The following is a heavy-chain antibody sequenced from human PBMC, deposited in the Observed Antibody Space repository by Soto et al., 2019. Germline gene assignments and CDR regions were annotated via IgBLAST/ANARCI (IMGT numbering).Heavy chain of an antibody. CDR3: TTPPDQGVVVITTAPNPPDY. J-gene: IGHJ4*02. D-gene: IGHD3-22*01. V-gene: IGHV3-15*07. CDR2: IKSKTDGGTT. CDR1: GFTFSNAW. Sequence: GGSLRLCCAASGFTFSNAWMNWVRQAPGKGLEWVGRIKSKTDGGTTDYAAPVKGRFTISRYDSKNTLYLQMNSLKTEDTAVYYCTTPPDQGVVVITTAPNPPDYWGQGTLVTVSS.